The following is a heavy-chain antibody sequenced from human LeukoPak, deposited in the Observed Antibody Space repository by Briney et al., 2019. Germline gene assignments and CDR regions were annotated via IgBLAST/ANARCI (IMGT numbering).Heavy chain of an antibody. CDR1: GGSISSYY. V-gene: IGHV4-4*07. CDR2: IYTSGST. CDR3: ARDRRELERRWFDP. D-gene: IGHD1-1*01. Sequence: SETLSLTCTVSGGSISSYYLSWIRQPAGKGLEWIGRIYTSGSTNYNPSLKSRVTMSVDTSKNQFSLKLSSVTAADTAVYYCARDRRELERRWFDPWGQGTLVTVSS. J-gene: IGHJ5*02.